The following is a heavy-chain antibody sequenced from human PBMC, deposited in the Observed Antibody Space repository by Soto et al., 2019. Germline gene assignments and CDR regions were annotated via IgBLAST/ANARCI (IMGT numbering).Heavy chain of an antibody. D-gene: IGHD6-6*01. J-gene: IGHJ6*02. CDR2: IYSGGST. CDR3: ARGFIAARPYYYYYGMDV. Sequence: EVQLVETGGGLIQPGGSLRLSCAASGFTVSSNYMSWVRQAPGKGLEWVSVIYSGGSTYYADSVKGRFTISRDNSKNTLYLQMNSLRAEDTAVYYCARGFIAARPYYYYYGMDVWGQGTTVTVSS. CDR1: GFTVSSNY. V-gene: IGHV3-53*02.